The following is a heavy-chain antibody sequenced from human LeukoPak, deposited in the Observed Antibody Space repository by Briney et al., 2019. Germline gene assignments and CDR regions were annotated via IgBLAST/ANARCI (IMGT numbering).Heavy chain of an antibody. Sequence: GGSLRLSCAASGFSFSTYGMHWVRQAPGKGLEWVAIVWFDGSKEYYADSVKDRFTISRDNSKNTLYLQMNSLRAEDTAVYYCARRVVVPAAPYYFDYWGQGTLVTVSS. J-gene: IGHJ4*02. V-gene: IGHV3-33*01. CDR2: VWFDGSKE. CDR1: GFSFSTYG. D-gene: IGHD2-2*01. CDR3: ARRVVVPAAPYYFDY.